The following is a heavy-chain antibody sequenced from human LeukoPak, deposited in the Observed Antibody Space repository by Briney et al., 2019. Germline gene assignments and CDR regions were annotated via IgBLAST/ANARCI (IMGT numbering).Heavy chain of an antibody. D-gene: IGHD2-2*01. J-gene: IGHJ4*02. CDR2: ISAYNGNT. V-gene: IGHV1-18*01. CDR1: GYTFTSYG. Sequence: GASVKVSCKASGYTFTSYGISWVRQAPGQGLEWMGWISAYNGNTNYAQKFQGRVTMTRDTSISTAYMELSRLRSDDTAVYYCAREYCSSTSCLYYFDYWGQGTLVTVSS. CDR3: AREYCSSTSCLYYFDY.